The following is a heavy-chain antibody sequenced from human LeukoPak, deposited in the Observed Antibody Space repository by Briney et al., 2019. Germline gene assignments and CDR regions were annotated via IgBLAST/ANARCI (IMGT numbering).Heavy chain of an antibody. CDR2: IYPGDSES. CDR1: GYSFTSYW. Sequence: GESLKISCKGSGYSFTSYWIGWVRQMPGKGLEWMGIIYPGDSESRSSPSFQGQVTISADKSISTAYLQWSSLKASDTAMYYCARSSGYYWKDAFDIWGQGTMVTVSS. CDR3: ARSSGYYWKDAFDI. D-gene: IGHD3-22*01. J-gene: IGHJ3*02. V-gene: IGHV5-51*01.